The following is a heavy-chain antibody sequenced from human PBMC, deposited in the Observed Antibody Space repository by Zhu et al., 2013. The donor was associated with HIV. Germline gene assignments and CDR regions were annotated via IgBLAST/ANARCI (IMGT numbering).Heavy chain of an antibody. Sequence: QVQLVQSGPEVKKPGASVKVSCKASGYTFTGDYIHWVRQAPGHGLEWVGWINPNSGGTNYAQKFQGRVTMTRDTSISTAYMELSRLISDDTAIYYCVREGGAGDGYNPFDYWGQGTWSPSPQ. CDR3: VREGGAGDGYNPFDY. J-gene: IGHJ4*02. D-gene: IGHD3-16*01. CDR1: GYTFTGDY. V-gene: IGHV1-2*02. CDR2: INPNSGGT.